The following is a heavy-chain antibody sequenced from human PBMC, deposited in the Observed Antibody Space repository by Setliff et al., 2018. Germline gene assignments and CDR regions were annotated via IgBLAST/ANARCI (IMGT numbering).Heavy chain of an antibody. CDR2: IYPGDSDT. Sequence: GESLKISCKGSGDNFNTNWIAWMRQMPGRGLEWMGVIYPGDSDTRYSPSFEGQVIISADKSSSSAFLQWNSLKASDTAMYFCARRDFGSDYPLVSWGQGTLVTVSS. CDR1: GDNFNTNW. J-gene: IGHJ4*02. D-gene: IGHD6-25*01. V-gene: IGHV5-51*01. CDR3: ARRDFGSDYPLVS.